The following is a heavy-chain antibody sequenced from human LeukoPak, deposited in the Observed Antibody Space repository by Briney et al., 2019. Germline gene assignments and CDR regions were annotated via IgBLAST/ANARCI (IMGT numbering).Heavy chain of an antibody. V-gene: IGHV4-34*01. J-gene: IGHJ4*02. Sequence: KPSETLSLTCAVYGGSFSGYYWSWIRQPPGKGLEWIGEINHSGSTNYNPSLKSRVTISVDTSKNQFSLKLSSVTAADTAVYYCARGGSSSWYRVYYFDYWGQGTLVTVSS. CDR3: ARGGSSSWYRVYYFDY. D-gene: IGHD6-13*01. CDR2: INHSGST. CDR1: GGSFSGYY.